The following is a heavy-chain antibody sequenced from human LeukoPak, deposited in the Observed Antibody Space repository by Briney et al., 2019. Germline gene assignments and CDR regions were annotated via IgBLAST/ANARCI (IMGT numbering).Heavy chain of an antibody. D-gene: IGHD2-8*02. CDR1: EFTFSTYW. CDR2: IKEDGSER. V-gene: IGHV3-7*01. Sequence: PGTSLRLSCAASEFTFSTYWMSWVRQAPGKGLEWVANIKEDGSERYYVDSVKGRFTISRDNARNSLYLQMNSLRAEDTAVYYCARDYWASDYWGQGTLVTVSS. J-gene: IGHJ4*02. CDR3: ARDYWASDY.